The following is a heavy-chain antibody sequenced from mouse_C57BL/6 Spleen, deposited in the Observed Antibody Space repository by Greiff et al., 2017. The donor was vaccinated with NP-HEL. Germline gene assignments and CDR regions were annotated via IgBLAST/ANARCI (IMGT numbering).Heavy chain of an antibody. CDR3: ATCYGSSPYYAMDY. Sequence: VQLQQSGPGLVQPSQSLSITCTVSGFSLPSYGVHWVRQSPGKGLEWLGVIWRGGSTDYNAAFMSRLSITKDNSKSQVFFKMNSLQADDTAIYYCATCYGSSPYYAMDYWGQGTSVTVSS. CDR2: IWRGGST. V-gene: IGHV2-5*01. D-gene: IGHD1-1*01. CDR1: GFSLPSYG. J-gene: IGHJ4*01.